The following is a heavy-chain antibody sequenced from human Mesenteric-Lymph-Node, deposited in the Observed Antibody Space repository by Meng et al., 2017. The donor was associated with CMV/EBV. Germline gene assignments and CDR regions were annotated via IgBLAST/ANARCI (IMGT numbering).Heavy chain of an antibody. V-gene: IGHV3-23*03. CDR3: AKDEDSNFLAAALDY. D-gene: IGHD4-11*01. CDR2: IHSSGTT. Sequence: ASGFTCNGYAMTWVRQAPGKGLEWVSVIHSSGTTYYADSVKGRFTISRDNSKNTLSLQMNSLRAEDTAVYYCAKDEDSNFLAAALDYWGQGTLVTVSS. J-gene: IGHJ4*02. CDR1: GFTCNGYA.